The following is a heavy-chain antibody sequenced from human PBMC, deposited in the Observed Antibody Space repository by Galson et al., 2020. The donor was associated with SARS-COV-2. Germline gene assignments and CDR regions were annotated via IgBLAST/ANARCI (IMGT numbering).Heavy chain of an antibody. J-gene: IGHJ5*02. CDR1: GYTLTELS. CDR2: FDPEDGET. Sequence: ASVKDSCKVSGYTLTELSMHWVRQPPGKGLEWMGGFDPEDGETLYAQKFQGRVTMTEDTSTDTAYMELSSLRSEDTAVYYWATGPPIAVATWWWFDPWGQGTLVTVSS. D-gene: IGHD6-19*01. CDR3: ATGPPIAVATWWWFDP. V-gene: IGHV1-24*01.